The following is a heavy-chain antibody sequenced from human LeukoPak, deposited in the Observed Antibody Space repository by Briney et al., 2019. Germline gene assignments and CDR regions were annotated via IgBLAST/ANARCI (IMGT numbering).Heavy chain of an antibody. CDR2: IVGSGGST. V-gene: IGHV3-23*01. D-gene: IGHD3-9*01. J-gene: IGHJ4*02. Sequence: QPGASLRLSCAASRFTISNYAMSWVRQAPGKGLEWVSAIVGSGGSTYYADSVKGRFSISRDNSKNTLFLQMNSLRVEDTALYYCSKWGDYDVLTGYYDSDFWGQGTLVTVSS. CDR1: RFTISNYA. CDR3: SKWGDYDVLTGYYDSDF.